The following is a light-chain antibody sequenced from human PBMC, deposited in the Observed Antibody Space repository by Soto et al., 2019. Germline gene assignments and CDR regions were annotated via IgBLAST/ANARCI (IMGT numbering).Light chain of an antibody. V-gene: IGLV2-14*01. J-gene: IGLJ1*01. CDR1: SSDIGGYNY. CDR3: SSYTSSNTYV. Sequence: QSALTQPASVSGSPGQSITISCTGTSSDIGGYNYVSWYQQHPGKAPNFLIYEVTNRPSGVSNRFSGSKSGNTASLTISGLQDEDEADYYCSSYTSSNTYVFGTGTKVTVL. CDR2: EVT.